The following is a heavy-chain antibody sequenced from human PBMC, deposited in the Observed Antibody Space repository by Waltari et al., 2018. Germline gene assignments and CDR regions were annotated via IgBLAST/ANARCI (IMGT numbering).Heavy chain of an antibody. J-gene: IGHJ4*02. CDR3: ARRVPTTYCFDF. V-gene: IGHV4-59*11. CDR1: GGSISSHY. CDR2: IYYSGST. Sequence: QVQLQESGPGLVKPSETLSLTCTVSGGSISSHYWSWIRQPPGKGPEWIGYIYYSGSTNYNPSLKSRVTMSVDTSKNQFSLRLSSVTAADTAVYYCARRVPTTYCFDFWGQGTLVTVSS. D-gene: IGHD1-26*01.